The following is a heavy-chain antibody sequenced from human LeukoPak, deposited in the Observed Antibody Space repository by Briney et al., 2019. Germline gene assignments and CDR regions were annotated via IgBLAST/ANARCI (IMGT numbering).Heavy chain of an antibody. D-gene: IGHD3-10*01. V-gene: IGHV3-21*01. J-gene: IGHJ6*03. CDR2: ISSSSSYI. CDR3: ARGYGSGSYWHYYYYMDV. CDR1: GFTFSSYS. Sequence: GGSLRLSCAASGFTFSSYSMNWVRQAPGKGLEWVSSISSSSSYIYYADSVKGRFTISRDNAKNSLYLQMNSLRAEDTAVYYCARGYGSGSYWHYYYYMDVWGKGTTVTVSS.